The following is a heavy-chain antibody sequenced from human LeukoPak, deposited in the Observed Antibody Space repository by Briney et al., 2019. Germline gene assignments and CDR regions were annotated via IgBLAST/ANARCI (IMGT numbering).Heavy chain of an antibody. V-gene: IGHV4-59*01. Sequence: SETLSLTCTVSGGSISSYYWSWIRQPPGKGLEWIGYIYYSGSTNYNPSLKSRVTMSVDTSKNQFSLKLSSVTAADTAVYYCARYGLAYTYDFWGQGTLVTVPS. CDR3: ARYGLAYTYDF. J-gene: IGHJ4*02. D-gene: IGHD3-16*01. CDR1: GGSISSYY. CDR2: IYYSGST.